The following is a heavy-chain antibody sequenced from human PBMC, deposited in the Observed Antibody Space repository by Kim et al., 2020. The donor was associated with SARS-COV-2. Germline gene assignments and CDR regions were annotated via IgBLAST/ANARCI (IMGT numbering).Heavy chain of an antibody. CDR1: DGSIRSGTYY. D-gene: IGHD5-12*01. J-gene: IGHJ4*02. V-gene: IGHV4-31*03. Sequence: SETLSLTCTVSDGSIRSGTYYWTWIRQYPGKGLEWIGYIYYSGTTYYNPSLKSRVSISLDTSNNQFSLTLSSVTAADTAVYYCARDQSGYGNFDYWGQGTLVTVSS. CDR3: ARDQSGYGNFDY. CDR2: IYYSGTT.